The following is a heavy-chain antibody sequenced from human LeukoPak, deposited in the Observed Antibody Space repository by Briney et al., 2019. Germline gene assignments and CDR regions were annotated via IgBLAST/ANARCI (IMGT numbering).Heavy chain of an antibody. CDR2: ISAYNGNT. J-gene: IGHJ5*02. Sequence: GASVKVSCKASGYTFTSYGISWVRQAPGQGLEWMGWISAYNGNTNYAQKLQGRVTMTTDTSTSTAYMELRSLRSDDTAVYYCARAYYDFWSGYPQYNWFDPWGQGTLVTVSS. CDR1: GYTFTSYG. V-gene: IGHV1-18*01. D-gene: IGHD3-3*01. CDR3: ARAYYDFWSGYPQYNWFDP.